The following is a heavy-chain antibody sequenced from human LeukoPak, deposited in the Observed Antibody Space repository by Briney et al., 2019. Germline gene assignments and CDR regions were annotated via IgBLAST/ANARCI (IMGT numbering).Heavy chain of an antibody. V-gene: IGHV4-4*07. J-gene: IGHJ4*02. Sequence: PSETLSLTCTVSGGSINNYYWSWIRQPAGKGLEWIGRIYTSGSTNYNPSLKSRVTMSVDTSKNQFSLNLNSVAAADTAVYYCARGISSTWYPYFDYWGRGTLVTVCS. CDR1: GGSINNYY. CDR3: ARGISSTWYPYFDY. D-gene: IGHD6-13*01. CDR2: IYTSGST.